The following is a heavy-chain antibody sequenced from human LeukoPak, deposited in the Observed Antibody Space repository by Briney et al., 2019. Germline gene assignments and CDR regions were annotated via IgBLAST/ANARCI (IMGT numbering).Heavy chain of an antibody. J-gene: IGHJ4*02. V-gene: IGHV3-30*18. D-gene: IGHD4-17*01. CDR1: GFTFSSYG. Sequence: PGGSLRLSCAASGFTFSSYGIHWVRQAPGKGLEWVAVISYDGSNKYYADSVKGRFNISRDNSKNTLYLQMNSLRAEDTAVYYCAKDSTVTTGNFDYWGQGTLVTVSS. CDR2: ISYDGSNK. CDR3: AKDSTVTTGNFDY.